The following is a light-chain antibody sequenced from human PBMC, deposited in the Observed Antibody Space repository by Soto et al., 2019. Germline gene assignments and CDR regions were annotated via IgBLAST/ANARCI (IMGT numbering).Light chain of an antibody. Sequence: SYELTQAPSVSVTLGQTATITCGGSNIATKNVHWYQQKPGQAPVMVIYRDKNRPSGIPERFSGSNSGNTATLTISGAQAEDEADYYCQVWDTNTHVLFGEGTKVTVL. CDR3: QVWDTNTHVL. V-gene: IGLV3-9*01. CDR1: NIATKN. J-gene: IGLJ3*02. CDR2: RDK.